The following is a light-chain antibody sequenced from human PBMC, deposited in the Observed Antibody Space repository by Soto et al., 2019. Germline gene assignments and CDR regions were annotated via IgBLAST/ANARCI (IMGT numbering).Light chain of an antibody. Sequence: DIQMTQSPSSLSASVGDRVTITCRASQGISNYVAWYQQKPGKVPKLLIYAASTLQSGVASRFSGSGSGTDFTLTISSMQPEDVANYYCQKYNSAPQTFGQGTKVDIK. CDR2: AAS. CDR1: QGISNY. CDR3: QKYNSAPQT. J-gene: IGKJ1*01. V-gene: IGKV1-27*01.